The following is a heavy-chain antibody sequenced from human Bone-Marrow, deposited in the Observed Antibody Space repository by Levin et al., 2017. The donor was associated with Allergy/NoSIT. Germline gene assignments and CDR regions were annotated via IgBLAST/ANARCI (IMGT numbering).Heavy chain of an antibody. Sequence: AASVKVSCEASGFTFTAYNMNWVRQAPGKGLEWVSSITSTSTYIYYADSVKGRFTISRDNAKISLYLQMNSLRAEDTAVYYCARAPPARGLSPLDYWGQGTLVTVSS. V-gene: IGHV3-21*01. J-gene: IGHJ4*02. CDR2: ITSTSTYI. CDR1: GFTFTAYN. D-gene: IGHD4-17*01. CDR3: ARAPPARGLSPLDY.